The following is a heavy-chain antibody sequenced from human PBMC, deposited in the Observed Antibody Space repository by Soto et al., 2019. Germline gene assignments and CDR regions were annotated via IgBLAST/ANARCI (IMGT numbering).Heavy chain of an antibody. CDR1: GFTFSDAW. V-gene: IGHV3-15*07. CDR3: TTGMGYNPGFDY. CDR2: IKSKTDGGTT. D-gene: IGHD1-1*01. Sequence: GSLRLSCAASGFTFSDAWINWVRQAPGKGLEWVGRIKSKTDGGTTDYDAPVKGRFTVSRDDSKNTLYLQMNSLKTEDTAVYYCTTGMGYNPGFDYWGQGTLVTVSS. J-gene: IGHJ4*02.